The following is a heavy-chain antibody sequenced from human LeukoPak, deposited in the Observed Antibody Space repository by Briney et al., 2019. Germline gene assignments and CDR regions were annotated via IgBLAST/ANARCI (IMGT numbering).Heavy chain of an antibody. V-gene: IGHV3-30-3*01. CDR2: ISYDGSNK. D-gene: IGHD1-26*01. Sequence: GGSLRLSCAASGFTFSSYAMHWVRQAPGKGLEWVAVISYDGSNKYYADSVKGRFTISRDNSKNTLYLQMNSLRAEDTAVYYCTRVSDMGYWGQGTLVTVSS. CDR1: GFTFSSYA. CDR3: TRVSDMGY. J-gene: IGHJ4*02.